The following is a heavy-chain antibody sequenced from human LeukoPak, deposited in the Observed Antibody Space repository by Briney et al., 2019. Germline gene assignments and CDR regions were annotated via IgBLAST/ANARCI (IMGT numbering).Heavy chain of an antibody. CDR3: ARDRRPNEGYYYYMDV. Sequence: PGGSLRLSCAASGFTFSSYAMHWVRQAPGKGLEWVAVISYDGSNKYYADSVKGRFTISRDNSKNTLYLQMNSLRAEDTAVYYCARDRRPNEGYYYYMDVWGKGTTVTVSS. CDR2: ISYDGSNK. J-gene: IGHJ6*03. D-gene: IGHD1-1*01. V-gene: IGHV3-30*01. CDR1: GFTFSSYA.